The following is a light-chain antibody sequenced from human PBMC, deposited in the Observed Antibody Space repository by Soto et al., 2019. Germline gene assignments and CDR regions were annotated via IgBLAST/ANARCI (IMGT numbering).Light chain of an antibody. CDR1: QSIDIW. CDR3: QQYDSFPLA. Sequence: DIQMTQSPPTLSASVGDRVTITCRASQSIDIWLAWYQQKPGKGPKILVYKASTLQSGVPSRFSGSGSGTEFTLTISNLQPDDFAPYYCQQYDSFPLALGGGTKLEIK. CDR2: KAS. J-gene: IGKJ4*01. V-gene: IGKV1-5*03.